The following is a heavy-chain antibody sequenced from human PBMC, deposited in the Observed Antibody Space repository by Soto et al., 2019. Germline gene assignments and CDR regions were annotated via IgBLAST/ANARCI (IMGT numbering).Heavy chain of an antibody. J-gene: IGHJ6*02. V-gene: IGHV3-7*01. CDR2: IKQDGSEK. CDR3: AREVRWSRYGMDV. CDR1: GFTFSSYW. D-gene: IGHD4-17*01. Sequence: PGGSLRLSCAASGFTFSSYWMSWVRQAPGKGLEWVANIKQDGSEKYYVDSVKGRFTISRDNAKNSLYLQMNSLRAEDTAVYYCAREVRWSRYGMDVWGQGTTVTVSS.